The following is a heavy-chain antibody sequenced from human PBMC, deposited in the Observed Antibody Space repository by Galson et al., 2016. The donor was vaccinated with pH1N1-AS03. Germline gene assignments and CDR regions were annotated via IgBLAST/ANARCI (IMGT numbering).Heavy chain of an antibody. J-gene: IGHJ4*02. CDR3: ARHQGVAVAARLSGGLGY. Sequence: SLRLSCAASGFTFSNYGIHWVRQAPGKGLEWVALIRDDGSDRHYAKSVKGRFTISSDNSKGTVYLQMNSLRSEDTATYYRARHQGVAVAARLSGGLGYWGQGTLFTFSS. CDR1: GFTFSNYG. D-gene: IGHD6-6*01. V-gene: IGHV3-30*02. CDR2: IRDDGSDR.